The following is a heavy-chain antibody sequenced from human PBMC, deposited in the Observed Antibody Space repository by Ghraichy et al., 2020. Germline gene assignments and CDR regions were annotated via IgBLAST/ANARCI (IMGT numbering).Heavy chain of an antibody. Sequence: GGSLRLSCAASGFTFSGSAMHWVRQASGKGLEWVGRIRSKANSYATAYAASVKGRFTISRDDSKNTAYLQMNSLKTEDTAVYYCTSRLGRGYSGYDSHYGMDVWGQGTTVTVSS. CDR1: GFTFSGSA. J-gene: IGHJ6*02. D-gene: IGHD5-12*01. CDR3: TSRLGRGYSGYDSHYGMDV. CDR2: IRSKANSYAT. V-gene: IGHV3-73*01.